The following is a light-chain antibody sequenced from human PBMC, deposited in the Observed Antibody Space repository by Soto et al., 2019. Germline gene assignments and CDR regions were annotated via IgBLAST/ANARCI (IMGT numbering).Light chain of an antibody. J-gene: IGLJ3*02. V-gene: IGLV1-51*01. CDR1: SSNIGSNY. CDR3: GTWDSGLSAVV. CDR2: DNN. Sequence: QSVLTQPPSVSAAPGQKVTISCSGSSSNIGSNYVSWYQQLPGTAPKLLIYDNNKRPSGIPDRFSGSNSGTSATLGITGLQTGDEADYYCGTWDSGLSAVVFGGGTKLTVL.